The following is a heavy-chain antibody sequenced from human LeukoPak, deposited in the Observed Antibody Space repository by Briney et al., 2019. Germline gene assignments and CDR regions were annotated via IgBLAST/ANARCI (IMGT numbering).Heavy chain of an antibody. Sequence: SETLSLTCTVSGGSISSSSYYWGWLRQPPGKGLEWIGSIYYSGSTYYNPSLKSRVTISLDTSKNQFSLSLSSVTAADTAVYYCARGRGPYYYYYMDVWGKGTTVTVSS. D-gene: IGHD5-12*01. CDR3: ARGRGPYYYYYMDV. CDR2: IYYSGST. J-gene: IGHJ6*03. V-gene: IGHV4-39*07. CDR1: GGSISSSSYY.